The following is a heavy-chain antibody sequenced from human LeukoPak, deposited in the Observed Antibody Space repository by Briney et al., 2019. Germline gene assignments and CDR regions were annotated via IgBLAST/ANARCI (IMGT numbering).Heavy chain of an antibody. D-gene: IGHD5-24*01. J-gene: IGHJ4*02. Sequence: ASVKVSCKASGYTFTSYDINWVRQATGQGLEWMGWMDPNSGNAGFALKFQGRVTMTRNTPISTASMELSSLRSDDTAVYYCARGLLTQRDGYKTLYYWGQGSLVTASS. CDR3: ARGLLTQRDGYKTLYY. CDR1: GYTFTSYD. V-gene: IGHV1-8*01. CDR2: MDPNSGNA.